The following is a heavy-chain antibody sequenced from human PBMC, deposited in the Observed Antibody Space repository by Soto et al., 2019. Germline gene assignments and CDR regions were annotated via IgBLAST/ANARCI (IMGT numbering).Heavy chain of an antibody. CDR1: GFTFGAYY. CDR3: AAGSGWTSDF. D-gene: IGHD6-19*01. V-gene: IGHV3-7*05. CDR2: IEKDGSEK. J-gene: IGHJ4*01. Sequence: EVQLVESGGGLVQPGGSLRLSCEASGFTFGAYYMTWVRQAPGKGLEWVANIEKDGSEKNYVDSVKGRFTISRDNAKNSLYLQMNGLRAEDTAVYYCAAGSGWTSDFWGQGMHVTVSS.